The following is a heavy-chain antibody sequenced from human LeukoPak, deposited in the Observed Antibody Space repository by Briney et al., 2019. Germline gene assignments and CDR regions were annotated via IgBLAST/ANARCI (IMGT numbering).Heavy chain of an antibody. CDR2: IYSGGST. CDR1: GFTFSSYV. J-gene: IGHJ6*02. Sequence: PGGSLRLSCAASGFTFSSYVMSWVRQAPGKGLEWVSVIYSGGSTYYADSVKGRFTISRDNSKNTLYLQMNSLRAEDTAVYYCARGPYYYYGMDVWGQGTTVTVSS. CDR3: ARGPYYYYGMDV. V-gene: IGHV3-53*01.